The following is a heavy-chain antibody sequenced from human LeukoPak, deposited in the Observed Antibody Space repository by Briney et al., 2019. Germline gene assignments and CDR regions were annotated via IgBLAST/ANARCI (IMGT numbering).Heavy chain of an antibody. CDR1: GFTFSSYA. Sequence: GGSLRLSCAASGFTFSSYAMSWVRQAPGKGLEWVSTVSGGGGTYYADSVKGRFTISRDNSKNTMSMQMNALRAEDTAIYYCAKDRAYGYCSSTSCPPDYWGQGTLVTVSS. CDR2: VSGGGGT. D-gene: IGHD2-2*01. V-gene: IGHV3-23*01. J-gene: IGHJ4*02. CDR3: AKDRAYGYCSSTSCPPDY.